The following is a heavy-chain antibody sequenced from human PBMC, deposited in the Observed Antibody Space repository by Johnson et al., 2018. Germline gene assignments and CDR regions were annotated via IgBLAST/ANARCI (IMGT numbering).Heavy chain of an antibody. CDR3: GKAFSTRDWRYHYYSYGMDV. D-gene: IGHD2-2*01. Sequence: QVQLVQSGGGVVQPGRSLRLSCASSGFRFSNYAMHWVRQAPGKGLEWVAIISYDASDEFYVDSVKGRFTISRDNSRNTMYLQMNSLRTEDTAVYYFGKAFSTRDWRYHYYSYGMDVWGPGTTVTVSS. V-gene: IGHV3-30*18. J-gene: IGHJ6*02. CDR1: GFRFSNYA. CDR2: ISYDASDE.